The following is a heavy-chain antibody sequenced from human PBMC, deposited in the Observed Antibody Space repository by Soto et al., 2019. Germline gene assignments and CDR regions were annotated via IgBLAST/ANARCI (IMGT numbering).Heavy chain of an antibody. CDR2: IIPIFGTA. Sequence: GASVKVSCKASGGTFSSYAISWVRQAPGQGLEWMGGIIPIFGTANYAQKFQGRVTITADKSTSTAYMELSSLRSEDTAVYYCARDGSDGDYVWFDPWGQGTLVTVSS. CDR3: ARDGSDGDYVWFDP. D-gene: IGHD4-17*01. CDR1: GGTFSSYA. V-gene: IGHV1-69*06. J-gene: IGHJ5*02.